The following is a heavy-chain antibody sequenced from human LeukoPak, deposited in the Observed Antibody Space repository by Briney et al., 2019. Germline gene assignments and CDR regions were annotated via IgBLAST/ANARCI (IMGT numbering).Heavy chain of an antibody. J-gene: IGHJ3*02. CDR3: ARDSEDGDAFDI. CDR1: GYTFTSYG. CDR2: ISAYNGNT. Sequence: ASVKVSCKASGYTFTSYGISWVRQAPGQGLEWMGWISAYNGNTNYAQKLQGRVTMTTDTSTNTAYMELRSLRSDDTAVYYCARDSEDGDAFDIWGQGTMVTVSS. V-gene: IGHV1-18*01.